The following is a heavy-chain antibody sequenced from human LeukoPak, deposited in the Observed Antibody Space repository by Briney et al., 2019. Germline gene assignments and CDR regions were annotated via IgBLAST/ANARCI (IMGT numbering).Heavy chain of an antibody. CDR1: GFTFSSYE. Sequence: QTGGSLRLSCAASGFTFSSYEMNWVRQAPGKGLEWVSYISSSGSTIYYADSVKGRFTISRDNAKNSLYLQMNSLRAEDTAVHYCARSNLSWTKAFDIWGQGTMVTVSS. V-gene: IGHV3-48*03. CDR2: ISSSGSTI. D-gene: IGHD1-1*01. J-gene: IGHJ3*02. CDR3: ARSNLSWTKAFDI.